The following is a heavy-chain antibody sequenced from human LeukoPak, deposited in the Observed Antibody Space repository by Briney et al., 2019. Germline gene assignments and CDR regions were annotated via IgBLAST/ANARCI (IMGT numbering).Heavy chain of an antibody. CDR1: GGSISSSSYY. CDR3: ARVWKYQLLPYFDY. Sequence: SETLSLTCTVSGGSISSSSYYWGWIRQPPGKGLEWIGSIYYSGSTYYNPSLKSRVTISVDTSKNQFSLKLSSVTAADTAVYYCARVWKYQLLPYFDYWGQGTLVTVSS. V-gene: IGHV4-39*07. D-gene: IGHD2-2*01. CDR2: IYYSGST. J-gene: IGHJ4*02.